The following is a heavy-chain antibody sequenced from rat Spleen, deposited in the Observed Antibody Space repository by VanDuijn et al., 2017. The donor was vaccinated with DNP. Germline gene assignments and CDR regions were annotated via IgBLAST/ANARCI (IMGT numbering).Heavy chain of an antibody. CDR1: GFTLSNYD. D-gene: IGHD1-2*01. CDR2: ISTGGGIT. CDR3: ARPRSSYFDY. J-gene: IGHJ2*01. V-gene: IGHV5S23*01. Sequence: EVQLVESGGGLVQPGRSLKLSCAASGFTLSNYDMAWVRQAPTKGLEWVASISTGGGITYYRDSVKGRFTISRDNAKSTLYLQMNSLRSEDMATYYCARPRSSYFDYWGQGVLVTVSS.